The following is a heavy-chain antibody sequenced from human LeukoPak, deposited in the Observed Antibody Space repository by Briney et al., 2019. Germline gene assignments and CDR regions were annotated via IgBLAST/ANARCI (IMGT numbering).Heavy chain of an antibody. CDR1: GFTFSSYG. J-gene: IGHJ4*02. Sequence: GGSLRLSCAASGFTFSSYGMHWVRQAPGKGLEWVAVISYDGSNKYYADSVKGRFTISRDNSKNTLYLQMNSLRAEDTAVYYCAKGSDWLLYLDYWGQGTLVTVSS. V-gene: IGHV3-30*18. CDR3: AKGSDWLLYLDY. D-gene: IGHD3-9*01. CDR2: ISYDGSNK.